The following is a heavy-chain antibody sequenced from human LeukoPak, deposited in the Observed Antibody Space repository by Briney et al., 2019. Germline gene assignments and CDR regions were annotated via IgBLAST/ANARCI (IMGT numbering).Heavy chain of an antibody. CDR3: AKEDYYGSGSFPGY. CDR2: ISYDGSNK. CDR1: GFTFSSYG. Sequence: SGGSLRLSCAASGFTFSSYGMHWVRQAPGKGLEWVAVISYDGSNKYYADSVKGRFTISRDNSKNTLSLQMNSLRAEDTAVYYCAKEDYYGSGSFPGYWGQGALVTVSS. V-gene: IGHV3-30*18. D-gene: IGHD3-10*01. J-gene: IGHJ4*02.